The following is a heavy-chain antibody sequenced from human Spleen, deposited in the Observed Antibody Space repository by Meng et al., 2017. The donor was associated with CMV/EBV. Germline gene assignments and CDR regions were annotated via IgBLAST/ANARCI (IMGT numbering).Heavy chain of an antibody. CDR2: ISGSGGST. D-gene: IGHD2-2*01. CDR1: GFTFSSYA. Sequence: LSLSCAASGFTFSSYAMSWVRQAPGKGLEWVSAISGSGGSTYYADSVKGRFTISRDNSKNTLYLQMNSLRAEDTAVYYCAKDPCSSTSLNWFDPWGQGTLVTVSS. CDR3: AKDPCSSTSLNWFDP. V-gene: IGHV3-23*01. J-gene: IGHJ5*02.